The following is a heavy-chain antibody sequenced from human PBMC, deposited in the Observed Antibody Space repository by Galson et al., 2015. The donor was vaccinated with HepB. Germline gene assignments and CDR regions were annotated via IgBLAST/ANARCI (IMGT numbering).Heavy chain of an antibody. CDR2: TYYRSKWYN. CDR1: GDSVSSNSVA. J-gene: IGHJ3*02. CDR3: ARGGLHAFDI. V-gene: IGHV6-1*01. Sequence: CAISGDSVSSNSVAWNWIRQSPSRGLEWLGRTYYRSKWYNDYAVSVKSRITINPDTSKNQFSLQLNSVTPEDTAVYYCARGGLHAFDIWGQGTMVTVSS. D-gene: IGHD2-21*01.